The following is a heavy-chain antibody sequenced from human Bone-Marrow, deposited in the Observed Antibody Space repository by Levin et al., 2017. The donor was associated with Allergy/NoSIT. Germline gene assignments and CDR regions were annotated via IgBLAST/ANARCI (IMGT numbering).Heavy chain of an antibody. CDR2: IKWMGVTT. CDR3: ARGFHVPGEGYSLDF. V-gene: IGHV3-20*04. D-gene: IGHD3-10*02. J-gene: IGHJ4*03. Sequence: PGGSLRLSCAASGFNFGDYGMTWVRQVPGKGLEWVSGIKWMGVTTRYADSVKGRFIISRDDATKSLYLQMNSLGAEDTAVYFCARGFHVPGEGYSLDFWGQGTLVTVSS. CDR1: GFNFGDYG.